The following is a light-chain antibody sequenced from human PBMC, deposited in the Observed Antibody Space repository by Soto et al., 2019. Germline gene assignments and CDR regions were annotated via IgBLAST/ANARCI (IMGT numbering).Light chain of an antibody. V-gene: IGKV1-33*01. CDR3: QQYDNLPPFT. CDR1: QDIRTS. CDR2: GAS. J-gene: IGKJ3*01. Sequence: DIQMTQSPSSLSASVGARVSITCQASQDIRTSLSWFQQKPGRAPKLLIYGASNLETGVPSRFRGSGSWRDFTFTIISLQPEDIATYYCQQYDNLPPFTFGPGTKVDIK.